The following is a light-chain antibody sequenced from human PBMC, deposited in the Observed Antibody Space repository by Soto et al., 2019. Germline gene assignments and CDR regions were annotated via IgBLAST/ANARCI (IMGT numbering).Light chain of an antibody. V-gene: IGLV2-14*01. CDR1: SSDVGSYNY. CDR2: EVS. CDR3: SSLTASTTVL. J-gene: IGLJ2*01. Sequence: QSALTQPASVSGSPGQSITISCTGTSSDVGSYNYVSWYQQHPGRAPKVMIHEVSNRPSGVSNRFSGSKSGNTASLTISGLQAEDEADYYCSSLTASTTVLFGGGTKLTVL.